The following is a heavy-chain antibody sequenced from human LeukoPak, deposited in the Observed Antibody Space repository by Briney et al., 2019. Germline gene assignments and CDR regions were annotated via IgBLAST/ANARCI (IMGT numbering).Heavy chain of an antibody. Sequence: SETLSLTCTVSGGSISSYYWSWVRQPAGKGLEWNGRIYSSGNTDYNPSLKSRVTMSVDTSKNQFSLNLRFVTAADTALYYCARMYSGSYGGIDYWGQGTLVTVSS. CDR2: IYSSGNT. CDR3: ARMYSGSYGGIDY. D-gene: IGHD1-26*01. CDR1: GGSISSYY. J-gene: IGHJ4*02. V-gene: IGHV4-4*07.